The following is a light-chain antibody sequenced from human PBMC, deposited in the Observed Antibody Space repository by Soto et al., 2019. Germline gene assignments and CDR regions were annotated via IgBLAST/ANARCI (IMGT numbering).Light chain of an antibody. CDR1: XIGSKS. Sequence: SYELTQPPSVSVAPGQTAXXXXXGXXIGSKSVHWYQQKPGQAPVLVVYDDSDRPSGIPERFSGSNSGNTATLTISRVEAGDEADYYCQVWDSSSDRVVFGGGTKLTVL. CDR3: QVWDSSSDRVV. CDR2: DDS. V-gene: IGLV3-21*02. J-gene: IGLJ2*01.